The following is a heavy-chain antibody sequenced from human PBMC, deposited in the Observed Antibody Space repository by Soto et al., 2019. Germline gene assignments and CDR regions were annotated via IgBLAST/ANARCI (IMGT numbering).Heavy chain of an antibody. CDR2: IVPVARIV. V-gene: IGHV1-69*02. D-gene: IGHD3-22*01. J-gene: IGHJ4*02. CDR3: ARTYYYDSSGYSHFDF. CDR1: GYTFTTYS. Sequence: QVHLVQSGPEVKKPGSSVKVSCKTSGYTFTTYSISWVRQAPGQGLEWMGRIVPVARIVNTSQKFRGRVTMTADESTSTVYMELTSLSSDDTALYYCARTYYYDSSGYSHFDFWGLGTLVTVSS.